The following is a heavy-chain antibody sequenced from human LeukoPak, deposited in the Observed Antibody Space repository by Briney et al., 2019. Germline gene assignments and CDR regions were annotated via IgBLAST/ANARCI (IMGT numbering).Heavy chain of an antibody. CDR1: GGTFSSHA. D-gene: IGHD2-2*02. CDR3: AREGVPGDYTNWFDP. Sequence: SVKVSCKASGGTFSSHAISWVRQAPGQGLEWMGGIIPIFGTANYAQKFQGRVTITTDESTSTAYMELSSLRSEDTAVYYCAREGVPGDYTNWFDPWGQGTLVTVSS. J-gene: IGHJ5*02. CDR2: IIPIFGTA. V-gene: IGHV1-69*05.